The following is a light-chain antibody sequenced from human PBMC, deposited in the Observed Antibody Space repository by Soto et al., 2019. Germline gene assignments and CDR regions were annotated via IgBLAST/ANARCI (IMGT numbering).Light chain of an antibody. CDR1: QSINNK. CDR2: DAS. CDR3: QQYDSYSLT. J-gene: IGKJ4*01. V-gene: IGKV1-5*01. Sequence: DIPMTQSPPTLSASVGDRVTITCRASQSINNKLAWYQQKPGKAPKVLIYDASSLESGVPSRFSGSGSGTEFTLTISSLQPDDFAAYFCQQYDSYSLTFGGGTKVEIE.